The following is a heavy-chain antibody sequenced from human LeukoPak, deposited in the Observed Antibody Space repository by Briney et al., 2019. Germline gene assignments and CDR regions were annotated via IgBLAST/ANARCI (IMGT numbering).Heavy chain of an antibody. V-gene: IGHV4-59*08. Sequence: SETLSLACTVSGGSISSYYWSWIRQPPGKGLEWIGYIYSSGSTTYNPSLKSRVTISVDASKNQFSLKLSSVTAADTAVYYCARHELGYGDPSPLYFDYWGQGTLVTVSS. J-gene: IGHJ4*02. D-gene: IGHD4-17*01. CDR2: IYSSGST. CDR3: ARHELGYGDPSPLYFDY. CDR1: GGSISSYY.